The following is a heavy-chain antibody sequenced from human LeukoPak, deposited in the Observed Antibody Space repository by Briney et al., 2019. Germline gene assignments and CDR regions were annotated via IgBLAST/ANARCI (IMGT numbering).Heavy chain of an antibody. J-gene: IGHJ4*02. V-gene: IGHV3-23*01. D-gene: IGHD6-13*01. CDR3: AKYRYSSSWDDFDY. CDR1: GFTFSSYG. Sequence: PGGSLRLSCAASGFTFSSYGMSWVRQAPGKGLEWVSAMSGSGGNTYYADSVKGRFTISRDNSKNTLYLQMNSLRAEDTAVYYCAKYRYSSSWDDFDYWGQGTLVTVSS. CDR2: MSGSGGNT.